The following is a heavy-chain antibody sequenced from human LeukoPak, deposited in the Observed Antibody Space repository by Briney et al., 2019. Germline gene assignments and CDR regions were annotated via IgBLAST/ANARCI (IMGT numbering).Heavy chain of an antibody. CDR2: ISYDGSNK. J-gene: IGHJ6*02. CDR3: ARGRQYYDFWSGYHRDDYYYGMDV. D-gene: IGHD3-3*01. CDR1: GFTFSSYA. V-gene: IGHV3-30-3*01. Sequence: GGSLRLSCAASGFTFSSYAMHWVRQAPGKGLEWVAVISYDGSNKYYADSVKGRFTISRDNSKNTLYLQMNSLRAEDTAVYYCARGRQYYDFWSGYHRDDYYYGMDVWGQGTTVTVSS.